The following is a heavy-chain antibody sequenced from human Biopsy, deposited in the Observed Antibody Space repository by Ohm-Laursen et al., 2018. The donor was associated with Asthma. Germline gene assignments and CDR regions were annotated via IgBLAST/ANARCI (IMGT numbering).Heavy chain of an antibody. J-gene: IGHJ6*02. CDR1: GYTFNSAG. CDR2: ISVYNGNT. D-gene: IGHD3-10*01. CDR3: ARAVDYSRYYGIDV. V-gene: IGHV1-18*01. Sequence: GASVKVPCQTSGYTFNSAGITWVRQAPGQGLEGMGWISVYNGNTKVAQKLQDRVTMITDTSTSSACMELRSLRSDDTVVYFCARAVDYSRYYGIDVWGQEPSVPVS.